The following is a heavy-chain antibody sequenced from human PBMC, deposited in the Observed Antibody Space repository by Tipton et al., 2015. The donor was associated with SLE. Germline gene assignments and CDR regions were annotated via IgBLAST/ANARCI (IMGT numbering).Heavy chain of an antibody. V-gene: IGHV4-59*11. Sequence: TLSLTCTVSGGSISSHYWSWFRQPPGKGLEWIGHIYTSGSTSYNPSLKSRVTISIDTSQNHFSLRLSSVTAADAAVHYCARREVELAPLGFDYWGQGTLVTVSS. D-gene: IGHD1-1*01. J-gene: IGHJ4*02. CDR2: IYTSGST. CDR1: GGSISSHY. CDR3: ARREVELAPLGFDY.